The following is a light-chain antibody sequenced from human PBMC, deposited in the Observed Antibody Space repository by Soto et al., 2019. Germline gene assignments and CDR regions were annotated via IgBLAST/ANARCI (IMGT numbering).Light chain of an antibody. Sequence: DIQMTQSPSTLSASVGDRVTITCRASQYIHNYLAWYQQKPGEAPKLLIYEAANLESGVPSRFSGSGTGTEFTLTISSLQPDDFATYYCQQSNNYPWTFGHGTRVAI. J-gene: IGKJ1*01. V-gene: IGKV1-5*03. CDR3: QQSNNYPWT. CDR1: QYIHNY. CDR2: EAA.